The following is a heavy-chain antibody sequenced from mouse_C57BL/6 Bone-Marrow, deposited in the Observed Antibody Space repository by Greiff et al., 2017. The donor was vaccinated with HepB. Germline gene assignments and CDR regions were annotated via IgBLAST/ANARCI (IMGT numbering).Heavy chain of an antibody. V-gene: IGHV5-17*01. CDR1: GFTFSDYG. CDR3: AKYDGYYVDY. CDR2: ISSGSSTI. J-gene: IGHJ2*01. D-gene: IGHD2-3*01. Sequence: DVKLVESGGGLVKPGGSLKLSCAASGFTFSDYGMHWVRQAPEKGLEWVAYISSGSSTIYYADTVKGRFTISRDNAKNTLFLQMTSLRSEDTAMYYCAKYDGYYVDYWGQGTTLTVSS.